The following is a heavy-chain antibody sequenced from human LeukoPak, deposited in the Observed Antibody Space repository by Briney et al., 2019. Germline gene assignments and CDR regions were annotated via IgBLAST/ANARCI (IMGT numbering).Heavy chain of an antibody. J-gene: IGHJ4*02. CDR1: GYTFTSYY. Sequence: GASVKVSCKASGYTFTSYYVHWVRQAPGQGLEWMGWINPNSGGTKYAQKFQGRVTMTRDTSISTTYMELSRLRSDDTAVYYCARDPWATYSDYDSSYWGQGILVTVSS. CDR2: INPNSGGT. V-gene: IGHV1-2*02. D-gene: IGHD5-12*01. CDR3: ARDPWATYSDYDSSY.